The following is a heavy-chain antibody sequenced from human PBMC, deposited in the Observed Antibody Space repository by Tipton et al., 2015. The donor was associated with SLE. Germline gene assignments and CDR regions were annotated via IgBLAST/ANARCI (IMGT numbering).Heavy chain of an antibody. CDR1: GFTFSSYG. D-gene: IGHD7-27*01. CDR3: ARPSPGTGEGDAFDI. CDR2: IRYDGSNK. J-gene: IGHJ3*02. V-gene: IGHV3-30*02. Sequence: SLRLSCAASGFTFSSYGMHWVRQAPGKGLEWVAFIRYDGSNKYYADSVKGRFTISRDNSKNTLYLQMNSLRAEDTAVYYCARPSPGTGEGDAFDIWGQGTMVTVSS.